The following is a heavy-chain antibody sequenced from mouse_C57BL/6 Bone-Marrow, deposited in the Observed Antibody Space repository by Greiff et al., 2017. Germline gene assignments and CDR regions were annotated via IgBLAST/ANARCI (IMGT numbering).Heavy chain of an antibody. J-gene: IGHJ2*01. CDR3: ARSGYYGSRYYFDY. Sequence: QVQLKESGAELARPGASVKLSCKASGYTFTSYGISWVKQRTGQGLEWIGEIYPRSGNTYYNEKFKGKATLTADKASSTAYMELRSLTSEDSAVYFCARSGYYGSRYYFDYWGQGTTLTVSS. D-gene: IGHD1-1*01. CDR1: GYTFTSYG. CDR2: IYPRSGNT. V-gene: IGHV1-81*01.